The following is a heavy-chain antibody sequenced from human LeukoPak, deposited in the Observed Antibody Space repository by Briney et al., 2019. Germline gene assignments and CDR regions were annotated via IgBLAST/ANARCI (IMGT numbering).Heavy chain of an antibody. D-gene: IGHD4-11*01. J-gene: IGHJ5*02. CDR2: ISGSGGST. CDR3: AKDGAVTTFGSVPFGWFDP. V-gene: IGHV3-23*01. CDR1: GFTFSSYA. Sequence: QSGGSLRLSCAASGFTFSSYAMSWVRQAPGKGLEWVSAISGSGGSTYYADSVKGRFTISRDNSKNTLYLQMNSLRAEDTAVYYSAKDGAVTTFGSVPFGWFDPWGQGTLVTVSS.